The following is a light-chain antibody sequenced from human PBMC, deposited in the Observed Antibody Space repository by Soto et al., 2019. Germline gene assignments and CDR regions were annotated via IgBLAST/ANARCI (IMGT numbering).Light chain of an antibody. Sequence: DIPMAQSPSTLSASVGAIVTITCPASQSIDEWLAWYQQKPGKAPKVLIWDATTIHRRVPSRFSGSRSGTEFTLTISSLQPDDFATYYCQQYNGYSTWTFRQGTKVDIK. CDR1: QSIDEW. J-gene: IGKJ1*01. CDR2: DAT. V-gene: IGKV1-5*01. CDR3: QQYNGYSTWT.